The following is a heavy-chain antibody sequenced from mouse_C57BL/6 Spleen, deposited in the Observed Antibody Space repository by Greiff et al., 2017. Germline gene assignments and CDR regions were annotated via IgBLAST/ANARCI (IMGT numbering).Heavy chain of an antibody. J-gene: IGHJ3*01. CDR2: INPSNGGT. D-gene: IGHD2-4*01. CDR1: GYTFTSYS. V-gene: IGHV1-53*01. Sequence: QVQLQQPGTELVKPGASVKLSCKASGYTFTSYSMHWVKQRPGQGLEWIGNINPSNGGTNYNEKFKSKATLTVDKSSSTAYMQLSSMTSEDSAVYYCARGIYYDYDGAWFAYWGQGTLVTVSA. CDR3: ARGIYYDYDGAWFAY.